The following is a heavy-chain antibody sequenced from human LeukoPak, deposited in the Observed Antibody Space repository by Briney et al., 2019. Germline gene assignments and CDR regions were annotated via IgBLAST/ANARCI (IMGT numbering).Heavy chain of an antibody. J-gene: IGHJ4*02. CDR1: GFTFSSYS. V-gene: IGHV3-21*01. Sequence: PGGSLRLSCAASGFTFSSYSMNWVRQAPGKGLEWVSSISSSSYIYYADSVKGRFTISRDNAKNSLYLQMNSLRAEDTAVYYCARDPRILSYYYDSSGYSNDYWGQGTLVTVSS. CDR2: ISSSSYI. D-gene: IGHD3-22*01. CDR3: ARDPRILSYYYDSSGYSNDY.